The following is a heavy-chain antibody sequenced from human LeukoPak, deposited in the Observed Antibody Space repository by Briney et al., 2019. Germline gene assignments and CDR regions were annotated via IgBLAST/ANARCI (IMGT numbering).Heavy chain of an antibody. D-gene: IGHD5-18*01. J-gene: IGHJ6*03. CDR1: DVSISSSRYY. CDR3: ARTTEGGNTYEYFYYYDFDV. CDR2: IYYSGST. Sequence: SETLSLTCIVSDVSISSSRYYWGWIRQPPGKGLEWIGSIYYSGSTNYNPSLKSRVTISVDTTKNQFPLKLSSVTAADTAVYYWARTTEGGNTYEYFYYYDFDVWGKGTTVTISS. V-gene: IGHV4-39*06.